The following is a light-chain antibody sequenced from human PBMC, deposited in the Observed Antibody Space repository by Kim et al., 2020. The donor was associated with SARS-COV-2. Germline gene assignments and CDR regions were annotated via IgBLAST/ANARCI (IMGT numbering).Light chain of an antibody. CDR2: SNN. CDR1: STNIGSNT. CDR3: AAWDDSLNYV. V-gene: IGLV1-44*01. J-gene: IGLJ1*01. Sequence: PGQRVTIACSGISTNIGSNTVNWYQQLPGTAPKLLIYSNNQRPSGVPDRFSGSKSGTSASLAISGLQSEDEADYYCAAWDDSLNYVFGTGTKVTVL.